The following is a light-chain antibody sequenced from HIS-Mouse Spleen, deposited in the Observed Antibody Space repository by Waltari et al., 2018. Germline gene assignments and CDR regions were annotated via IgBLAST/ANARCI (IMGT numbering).Light chain of an antibody. V-gene: IGKV4-1*01. CDR1: QSVLYSFNNKND. J-gene: IGKJ2*01. CDR2: WAS. Sequence: DIVMTQSPDSLAVSLGERATINCKSSQSVLYSFNNKNDLAWYQQKPGQPPKLRIYWASTRESGVPDRFSGSWSGTDFTLTISSLQAEDVAVYYCQQYYTTPYTFGQGTKLEIK. CDR3: QQYYTTPYT.